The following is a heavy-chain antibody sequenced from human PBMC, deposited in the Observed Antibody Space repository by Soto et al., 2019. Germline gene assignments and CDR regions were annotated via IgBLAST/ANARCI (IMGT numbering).Heavy chain of an antibody. J-gene: IGHJ6*02. CDR2: ISSSSSYI. CDR3: ARDPTIFGVVAYYYGMDV. CDR1: GFTFSSYS. V-gene: IGHV3-21*01. Sequence: GGSLRLSCAASGFTFSSYSMNWVRQAPGKGLEWVSSISSSSSYIYYADSVKGRFTISRDNAKNSLYLQMNSLRAEDTAVYYCARDPTIFGVVAYYYGMDVWGQGTTVTVSS. D-gene: IGHD3-3*01.